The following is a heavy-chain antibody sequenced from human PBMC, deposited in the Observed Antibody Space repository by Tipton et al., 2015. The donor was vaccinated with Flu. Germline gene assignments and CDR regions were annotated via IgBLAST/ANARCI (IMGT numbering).Heavy chain of an antibody. CDR3: ARDQAMVFFDS. J-gene: IGHJ5*01. CDR1: DDSIRSNGYY. Sequence: TLSLTCSVSDDSIRSNGYYWTWIRQHPGKGLEWIGYIDYSGSTYYNPSLKSRITMSIDTSKKQFSLRLSSVTAADTALYYCARDQAMVFFDSWGQGPLLTVSS. CDR2: IDYSGST. D-gene: IGHD5-18*01. V-gene: IGHV4-31*03.